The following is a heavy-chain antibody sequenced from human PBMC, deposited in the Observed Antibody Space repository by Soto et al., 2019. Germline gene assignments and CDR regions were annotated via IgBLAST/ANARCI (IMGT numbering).Heavy chain of an antibody. D-gene: IGHD3-3*01. J-gene: IGHJ5*02. CDR3: ARGRMYYDFWSGYYGCWFDP. CDR2: INHSGST. CDR1: GGSFSGYY. Sequence: SETLSLTCAVYGGSFSGYYWSWIRQPPGKGLEWIGEINHSGSTNYNPSLKSRVTISVDTSKNQFSLKLSSVTAADTAVYYCARGRMYYDFWSGYYGCWFDPWGQGTLVTVS. V-gene: IGHV4-34*01.